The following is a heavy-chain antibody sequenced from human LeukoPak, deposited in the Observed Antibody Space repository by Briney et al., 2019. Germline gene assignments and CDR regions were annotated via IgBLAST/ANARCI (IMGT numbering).Heavy chain of an antibody. V-gene: IGHV3-11*04. CDR2: ISPRSTTI. Sequence: GGSLKLSCAASGFTFNDHYMTWIRQAPGKGLEWVSYISPRSTTIYYADSVKGRFTISRDNAKNSLYLQMNSLGAEDTAVYYCARAAYGGYVDDFYYYYYMDVWGKGTTVSVSS. CDR1: GFTFNDHY. J-gene: IGHJ6*03. D-gene: IGHD4-17*01. CDR3: ARAAYGGYVDDFYYYYYMDV.